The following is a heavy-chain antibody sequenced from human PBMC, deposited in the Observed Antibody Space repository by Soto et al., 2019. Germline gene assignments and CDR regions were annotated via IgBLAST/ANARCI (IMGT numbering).Heavy chain of an antibody. CDR1: GFTFRSYV. V-gene: IGHV3-30*19. D-gene: IGHD3-16*01. CDR2: TSYDGSNK. J-gene: IGHJ4*02. CDR3: ARWGTTGGLDV. Sequence: QVQLVESGGGVGQPGASLRLSCVGSGFTFRSYVIHWVRQAPGKGLEWVALTSYDGSNKYYDDSVKGRFTISRDNSRNTVDLHMDSLRLEDTALYYCARWGTTGGLDVWGQGTLVSVSS.